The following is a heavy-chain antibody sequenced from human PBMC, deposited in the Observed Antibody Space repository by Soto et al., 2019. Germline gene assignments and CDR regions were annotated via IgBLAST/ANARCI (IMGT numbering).Heavy chain of an antibody. V-gene: IGHV2-26*01. Sequence: QVTLKESGPVLVKPTETLMLTCTVSGFSLSNARMGVSWIRQPPGKALEWLAQIFSNDEKSYSTSLKSRLTIYKDTSKSQVVLTMTNMDTVDTATYYCARTRIAAASTDSYYYYGMDVWGQGTTVTVSS. J-gene: IGHJ6*02. D-gene: IGHD6-13*01. CDR2: IFSNDEK. CDR1: GFSLSNARMG. CDR3: ARTRIAAASTDSYYYYGMDV.